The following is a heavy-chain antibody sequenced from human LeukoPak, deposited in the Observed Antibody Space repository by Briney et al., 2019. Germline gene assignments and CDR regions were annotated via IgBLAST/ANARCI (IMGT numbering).Heavy chain of an antibody. D-gene: IGHD3-10*01. CDR3: ARNFYGSGSYYRIGFDP. CDR2: VYYSGST. V-gene: IGHV4-39*07. Sequence: SETLSLTCTVSGGSISSSSYYWGWIRQPPGKGLEWIGSVYYSGSTYYNPSLKSRVTISVDTSKNQLSLKLSSVTAADTAVYYCARNFYGSGSYYRIGFDPWGQGTLVTVSS. CDR1: GGSISSSSYY. J-gene: IGHJ5*02.